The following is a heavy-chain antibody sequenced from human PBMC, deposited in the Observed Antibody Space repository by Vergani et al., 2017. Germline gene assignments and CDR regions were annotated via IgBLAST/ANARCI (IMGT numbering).Heavy chain of an antibody. J-gene: IGHJ4*02. CDR2: ISSSSSYI. V-gene: IGHV3-21*01. CDR3: ARLGLTASRREAPVFDY. D-gene: IGHD6-13*01. CDR1: GFTFSSYS. Sequence: EVQLVESGGGLVKRGGSLRLSCAASGFTFSSYSMNWVRQAPGKGLEWVSSISSSSSYIHYSDSLKGRFTISRDNAKSSLYLQMNSLRAEDTAVYFCARLGLTASRREAPVFDYWGQGTLVTVSS.